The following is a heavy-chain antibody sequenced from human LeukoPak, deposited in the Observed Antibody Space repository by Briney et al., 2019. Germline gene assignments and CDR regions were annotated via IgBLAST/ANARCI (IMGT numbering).Heavy chain of an antibody. CDR2: ISGSGGST. J-gene: IGHJ4*02. V-gene: IGHV3-23*01. CDR1: GFTFSSYA. Sequence: GGSLRLSCAAPGFTFSSYAMSWVRQAPGKGLEWVSAISGSGGSTYYADSVKGRFTISRDNSKNTLYLQMNSLRAEDTAVYYCAKDLGYCSGGSCWGQGTLVTVSS. D-gene: IGHD2-15*01. CDR3: AKDLGYCSGGSC.